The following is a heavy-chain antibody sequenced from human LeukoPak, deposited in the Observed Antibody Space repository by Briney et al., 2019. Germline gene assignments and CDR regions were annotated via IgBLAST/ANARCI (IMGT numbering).Heavy chain of an antibody. J-gene: IGHJ6*02. D-gene: IGHD3-10*01. CDR3: ARNMVRGVRGTYYYYYYGMDV. V-gene: IGHV4-39*07. CDR2: VYYSGST. Sequence: SETLSLTCTVSGGSISSSSYYWGWIRQPPGKGLEWIGSVYYSGSTYYNPSLKSRVTISVDTSKNQFSLKLSSVTAADTAVYYCARNMVRGVRGTYYYYYYGMDVWGQGTTVTVSS. CDR1: GGSISSSSYY.